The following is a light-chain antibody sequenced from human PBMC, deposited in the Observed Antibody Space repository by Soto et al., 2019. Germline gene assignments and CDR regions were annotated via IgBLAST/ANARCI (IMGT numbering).Light chain of an antibody. CDR3: QQSFSTLPT. CDR2: AAS. J-gene: IGKJ4*01. V-gene: IGKV1-39*01. Sequence: IQMTQSPSSLSASVGDRVTITCRASQSISSYLNWYQQKRGKAPKLLIYAASNLQSGVPSRFSGSGSGTEFTLTISSLQPEDFATYYCQQSFSTLPTFGGGTKVDIK. CDR1: QSISSY.